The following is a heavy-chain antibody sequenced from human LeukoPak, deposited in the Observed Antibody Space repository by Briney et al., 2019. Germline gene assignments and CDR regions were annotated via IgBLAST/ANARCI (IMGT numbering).Heavy chain of an antibody. CDR2: ISYSGTT. CDR1: GGSMNGFY. Sequence: KPSETLSLTCTVSGGSMNGFYWSWIRQTPGRRLEWIGYISYSGTTNYNPSLQSRVTISVDTSKNQFSLRLSSVTAADTAVYYCARRGYYEGSGYNFFDWWGQGALVTVSS. D-gene: IGHD3-22*01. V-gene: IGHV4-59*08. J-gene: IGHJ4*02. CDR3: ARRGYYEGSGYNFFDW.